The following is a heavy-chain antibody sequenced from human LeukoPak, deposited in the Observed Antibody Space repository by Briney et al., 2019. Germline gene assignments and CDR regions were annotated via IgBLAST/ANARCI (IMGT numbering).Heavy chain of an antibody. CDR1: GYTFTSYD. D-gene: IGHD2-2*01. V-gene: IGHV1-8*01. CDR2: MNPNSGNT. J-gene: IGHJ6*03. CDR3: ARGRVVPAELIYYYYYMDV. Sequence: ASVKISCKASGYTFTSYDINWVRQAAGQGLEWMGWMNPNSGNTGYAQKFQGRVTMTRNTSISTAYMELSSLRSEDTAVYYCARGRVVPAELIYYYYYMDVWGKGTKVTVSS.